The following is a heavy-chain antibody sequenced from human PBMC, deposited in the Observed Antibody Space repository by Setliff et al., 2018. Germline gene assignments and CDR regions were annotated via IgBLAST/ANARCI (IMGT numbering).Heavy chain of an antibody. CDR1: GGSISSSSYY. CDR3: SRVLAAAGYYYYGMDV. D-gene: IGHD6-13*01. Sequence: PSETLSLTCTVSGGSISSSSYYCGWISQTPGKGLEWIGSIYYSGSTYYNPSLKSRVTISVDTSKNQFSLKLSSVTAADTAVYYCSRVLAAAGYYYYGMDVWGQGTTVTVSS. V-gene: IGHV4-39*07. J-gene: IGHJ6*02. CDR2: IYYSGST.